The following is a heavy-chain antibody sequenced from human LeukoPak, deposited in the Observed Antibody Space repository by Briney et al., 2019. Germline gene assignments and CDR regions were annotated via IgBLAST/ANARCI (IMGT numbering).Heavy chain of an antibody. Sequence: SETLSLTCTVSGGSISSYYWSWIRQPPGKGLEWIGYIYYSGSTNYNPSLKSRVTISVDTSKNQFSLKLSSVTAADTAVYYCARGRTRSYASYWYFDLWGRGTLVTVSS. CDR1: GGSISSYY. V-gene: IGHV4-59*01. CDR3: ARGRTRSYASYWYFDL. CDR2: IYYSGST. D-gene: IGHD2-2*01. J-gene: IGHJ2*01.